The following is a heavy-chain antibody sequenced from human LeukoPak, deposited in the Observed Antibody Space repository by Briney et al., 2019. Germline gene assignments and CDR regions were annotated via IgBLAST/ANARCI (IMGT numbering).Heavy chain of an antibody. Sequence: GGSLRLSCAASGFMFRSYGMHWVRQAPGKGLEWVAVIWYDGSNKYYTDSVKGRFTISRDNFNNTLYLQMNSLRVEDTAVYYCARGHVRGYSYGFGYWGQGSLVTVSS. CDR1: GFMFRSYG. CDR3: ARGHVRGYSYGFGY. CDR2: IWYDGSNK. J-gene: IGHJ4*02. D-gene: IGHD5-18*01. V-gene: IGHV3-33*08.